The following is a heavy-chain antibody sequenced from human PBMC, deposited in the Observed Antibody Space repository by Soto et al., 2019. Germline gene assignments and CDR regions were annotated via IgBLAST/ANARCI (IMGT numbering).Heavy chain of an antibody. J-gene: IGHJ6*02. CDR2: TYYRSKWYN. CDR3: ARVPGYSSGWYSGYYYGMDV. CDR1: GDSVSSNSAA. D-gene: IGHD6-19*01. V-gene: IGHV6-1*01. Sequence: PSQTLSLTCAISGDSVSSNSAAWNWIRQSPSRGLEWLGRTYYRSKWYNDYAVSVKSRITINPDTSKNQFSLQLNSVTPEDTAVYYCARVPGYSSGWYSGYYYGMDVWGQGTTVTVSS.